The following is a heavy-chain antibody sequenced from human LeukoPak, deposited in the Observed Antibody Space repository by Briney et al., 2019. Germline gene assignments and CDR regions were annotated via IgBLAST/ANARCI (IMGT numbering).Heavy chain of an antibody. V-gene: IGHV4-34*01. D-gene: IGHD5-12*01. CDR2: INHSGST. CDR1: GGSFSGYY. CDR3: ARGLSGYSGYSFDY. Sequence: SETLSLTCAVYGGSFSGYYWSWIRQPPGKGLEWIGEINHSGSTNYNPSLKSRVTISVDTSKNQFSLKLSSVTVADTAVYYCARGLSGYSGYSFDYWGQGTLVTVSS. J-gene: IGHJ4*02.